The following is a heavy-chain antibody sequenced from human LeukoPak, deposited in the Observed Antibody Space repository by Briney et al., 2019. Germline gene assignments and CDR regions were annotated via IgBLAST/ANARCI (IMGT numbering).Heavy chain of an antibody. Sequence: GGSLRLSCAASGLTHSGYWMHWVRQAPGKGLVWVSRINGDASSTSYADSVKGRFTISRDNAKSTLYLQMNSLRVKDTAVYYCARARGNTYGYFEYWGQGTLVTVSS. CDR3: ARARGNTYGYFEY. V-gene: IGHV3-74*01. D-gene: IGHD5-18*01. J-gene: IGHJ4*02. CDR2: INGDASST. CDR1: GLTHSGYW.